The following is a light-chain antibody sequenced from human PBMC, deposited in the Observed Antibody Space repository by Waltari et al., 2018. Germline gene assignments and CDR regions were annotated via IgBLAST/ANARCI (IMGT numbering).Light chain of an antibody. CDR1: SNDVAVYNY. V-gene: IGLV2-8*01. J-gene: IGLJ1*01. CDR3: TSYAGINNLV. CDR2: EVN. Sequence: QSALPQPPSPSGSPGQSVTISCTGTSNDVAVYNYVSWYQQYPGKVPKLLIYEVNKRPSGVPDRFSGSKSGNTASLTVSGLQAEDEATYYCTSYAGINNLVFGTGTKVTVL.